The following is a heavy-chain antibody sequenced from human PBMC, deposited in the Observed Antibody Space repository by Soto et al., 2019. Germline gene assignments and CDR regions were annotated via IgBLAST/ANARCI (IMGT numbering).Heavy chain of an antibody. CDR3: ARTSPPYYDFWSGYEGDYYYMDV. J-gene: IGHJ6*03. CDR2: IDWDDDK. Sequence: ESGPKPGNPTQTVTLACTSSGFSLSTSGMCVSWIRQPPGKALEWLARIDWDDDKYYSTSLKTRLAISKDTSKNQVVLTMTNMDPVDTATYYCARTSPPYYDFWSGYEGDYYYMDVWGKGTTVTVSS. V-gene: IGHV2-70*11. CDR1: GFSLSTSGMC. D-gene: IGHD3-3*01.